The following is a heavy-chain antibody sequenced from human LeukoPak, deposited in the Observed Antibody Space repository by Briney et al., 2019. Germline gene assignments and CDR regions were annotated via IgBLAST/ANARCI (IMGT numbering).Heavy chain of an antibody. D-gene: IGHD1-26*01. Sequence: SETLSLTCAVYGGSFSGYYWSWTRQPPGKGLEWIGEINHSGSTNYNPSLKSRVTISVDTSKNQFSLKLSSVTAADTAVYYCARGAGGSGSYVRYNWFDPWGQGTLVTVSS. CDR3: ARGAGGSGSYVRYNWFDP. J-gene: IGHJ5*02. V-gene: IGHV4-34*01. CDR2: INHSGST. CDR1: GGSFSGYY.